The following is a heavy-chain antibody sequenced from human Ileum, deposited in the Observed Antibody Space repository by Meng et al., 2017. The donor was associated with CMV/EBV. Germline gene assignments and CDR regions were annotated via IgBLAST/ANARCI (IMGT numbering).Heavy chain of an antibody. CDR2: SYYRWSA. J-gene: IGHJ4*02. CDR3: VRQVVAASFDY. Sequence: GGAIIVENCSWVWSRQPPGGGLEWIGSSYYRWSAYYKPSRKSRVTISLDTSKNRFSRNLRSVTATDSAVYYCVRQVVAASFDYWGQGALATFPS. CDR1: GGAIIVENCS. D-gene: IGHD2-15*01. V-gene: IGHV4-30-4*08.